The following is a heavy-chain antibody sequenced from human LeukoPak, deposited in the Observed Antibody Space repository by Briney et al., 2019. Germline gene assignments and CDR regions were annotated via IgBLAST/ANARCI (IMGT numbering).Heavy chain of an antibody. J-gene: IGHJ4*02. CDR3: AKATRLGELSYLDY. CDR1: GFTFGDYA. Sequence: GSLRLSCAASGFTFGDYAMHWVRQAPGKGLEWVSLISWDGGSTYYADSVKGRFTISRDNSKNSLYLQMNSLRAEDTALYYCAKATRLGELSYLDYWGQGTLVTVSS. CDR2: ISWDGGST. V-gene: IGHV3-43D*03. D-gene: IGHD3-16*02.